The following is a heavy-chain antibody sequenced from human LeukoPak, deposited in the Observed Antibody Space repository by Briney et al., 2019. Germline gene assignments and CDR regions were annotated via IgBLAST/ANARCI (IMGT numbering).Heavy chain of an antibody. D-gene: IGHD1-1*01. CDR1: GFMFSSYE. V-gene: IGHV3-64D*09. J-gene: IGHJ4*02. Sequence: GGSLRLSCATSGFMFSSYEMNWVRQAPGKGLEYVSGISNNGGSSFYADSVKGRFTISRDNSKNTLYLQMSSLRAEDTAVYYCVKITSVTGGDCWGQGTRLTVSS. CDR2: ISNNGGSS. CDR3: VKITSVTGGDC.